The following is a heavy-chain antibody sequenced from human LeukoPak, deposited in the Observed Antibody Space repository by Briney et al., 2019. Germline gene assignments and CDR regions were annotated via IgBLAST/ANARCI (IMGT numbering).Heavy chain of an antibody. CDR2: ISRASESI. D-gene: IGHD3-10*02. CDR1: GFTFNAYS. V-gene: IGHV3-21*01. J-gene: IGHJ6*04. CDR3: AELGITMIGGV. Sequence: GGSLRLSCAASGFTFNAYSMGWVRQAPGKGLEWVSIISRASESIFYADSVKGRFTISRDNAKNSLYLQMNSLRAEDTAVYYCAELGITMIGGVWGKGTTVTISS.